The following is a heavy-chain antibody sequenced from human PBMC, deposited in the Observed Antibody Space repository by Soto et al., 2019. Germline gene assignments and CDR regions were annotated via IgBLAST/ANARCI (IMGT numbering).Heavy chain of an antibody. CDR1: GYSFTNYW. CDR2: VYPGDADT. V-gene: IGHV5-51*01. Sequence: PGESLKISCKGSGYSFTNYWIGWVRQMPGKGLEWMGIVYPGDADTRYSPSFQGQVTISADKSISTAYLQWSSLRASDTAMYYCARLGAHTVLLPSTGFDYWGQGTPVTVSS. D-gene: IGHD3-10*01. J-gene: IGHJ4*02. CDR3: ARLGAHTVLLPSTGFDY.